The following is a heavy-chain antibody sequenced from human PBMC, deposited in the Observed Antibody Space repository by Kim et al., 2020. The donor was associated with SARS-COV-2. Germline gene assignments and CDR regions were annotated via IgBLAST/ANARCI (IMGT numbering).Heavy chain of an antibody. Sequence: GSTDYTPALWSRVTMSLDTSKNQFSLKLSSVPAADTAVYYCARSRWFDPWGQGTLVTVSS. CDR2: GST. J-gene: IGHJ5*02. CDR3: ARSRWFDP. V-gene: IGHV4-59*10.